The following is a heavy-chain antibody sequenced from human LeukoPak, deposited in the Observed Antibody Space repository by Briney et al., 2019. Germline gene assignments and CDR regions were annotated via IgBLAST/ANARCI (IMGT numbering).Heavy chain of an antibody. CDR3: ACSVTTQFQGDY. J-gene: IGHJ4*02. V-gene: IGHV1-3*01. Sequence: ASVKVSCKASGYTFTSYAMHWVRQAPGQRLEWMGWINAGNGNTKYSQKFQGRVTIARDTSASTAYMELSSLRSEDTAVYYCACSVTTQFQGDYWGQGTLVTVSS. CDR2: INAGNGNT. CDR1: GYTFTSYA. D-gene: IGHD4-17*01.